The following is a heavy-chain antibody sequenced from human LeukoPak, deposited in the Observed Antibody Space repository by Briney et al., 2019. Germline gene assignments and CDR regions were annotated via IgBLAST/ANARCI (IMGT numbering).Heavy chain of an antibody. J-gene: IGHJ3*02. CDR3: AKDRGNKQWLVHDAFDI. CDR2: IIPIFGTA. CDR1: GGTFSSYA. Sequence: GASVKVSCKASGGTFSSYAISWVRQAPGQGLEWMGGIIPIFGTANYAQKFQGRVTISADESTSTAYMELSSLRSEDTAVYYCAKDRGNKQWLVHDAFDIWGQGTMVTVSS. V-gene: IGHV1-69*13. D-gene: IGHD6-19*01.